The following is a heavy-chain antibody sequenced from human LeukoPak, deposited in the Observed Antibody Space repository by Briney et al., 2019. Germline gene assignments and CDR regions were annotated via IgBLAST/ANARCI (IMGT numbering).Heavy chain of an antibody. D-gene: IGHD3-9*01. J-gene: IGHJ4*02. V-gene: IGHV1-46*01. Sequence: ASVKVSCKASGYTFTSYYMHWVRQAPGQGLEWMGIINPSGGSTSYAQKFQGRVTMTRDTSTSTVYMELSSLRSGDTAVYYCARDRDTYYDILTGYSSYYFDYWGQGTLVTVSS. CDR1: GYTFTSYY. CDR3: ARDRDTYYDILTGYSSYYFDY. CDR2: INPSGGST.